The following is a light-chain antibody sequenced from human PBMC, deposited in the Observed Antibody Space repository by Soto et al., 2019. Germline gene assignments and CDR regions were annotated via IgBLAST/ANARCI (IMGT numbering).Light chain of an antibody. CDR1: QSVSSSS. CDR2: EAS. Sequence: EIVLTQSPGTLSLSPGESATLSCRASQSVSSSSLAWYQQKPGQAPRLLIYEASNRATGIPARFSGSGSGADFTLTISSLEPEDFAVYYCQQYGSSPLTFGGGTKVDIK. V-gene: IGKV3-20*01. CDR3: QQYGSSPLT. J-gene: IGKJ4*01.